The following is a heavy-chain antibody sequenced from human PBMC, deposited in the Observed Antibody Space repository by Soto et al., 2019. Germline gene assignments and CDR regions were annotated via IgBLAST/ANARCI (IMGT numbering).Heavy chain of an antibody. CDR2: ISYDGSNK. D-gene: IGHD2-21*02. J-gene: IGHJ4*02. CDR1: GFTFSSYA. CDR3: ARDGGDLGLSFDY. Sequence: PGGSLRLSCAASGFTFSSYAMHWVRQAPGKGLEWVAVISYDGSNKYYADSVKGRFTISRDNSKNTLYLQMNSLRAEDTAVYYCARDGGDLGLSFDYWGQGTLVTVSS. V-gene: IGHV3-30-3*01.